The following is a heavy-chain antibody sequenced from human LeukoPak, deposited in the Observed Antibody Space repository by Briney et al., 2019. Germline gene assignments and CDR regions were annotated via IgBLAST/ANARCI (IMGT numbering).Heavy chain of an antibody. J-gene: IGHJ4*02. CDR3: VRHEEEDGYNAKTFDY. CDR2: IRYSGPT. D-gene: IGHD5-24*01. CDR1: GDSISSRASF. Sequence: PSETLSLTCTVSGDSISSRASFWGWVRQPPGKGLEWIGSIRYSGPTYYNPSLESRVTIPVDTSKNQFSLKLSSVTAADTAVYYCVRHEEEDGYNAKTFDYWGQGTLVTVFS. V-gene: IGHV4-39*01.